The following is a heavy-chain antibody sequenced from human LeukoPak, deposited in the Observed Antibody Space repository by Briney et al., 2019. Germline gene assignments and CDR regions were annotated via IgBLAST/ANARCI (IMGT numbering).Heavy chain of an antibody. CDR2: IRYDGSNK. V-gene: IGHV3-30*02. CDR3: AKTPEGITMIVVVFDY. CDR1: GFTFSSYG. Sequence: GGSLRLSCAASGFTFSSYGMHWVRQAPGKGLERVAFIRYDGSNKYYADSVKGRFTISRDNSKNTLYLQMDSLRAEDTAVYYCAKTPEGITMIVVVFDYWGQGTLVTVSS. J-gene: IGHJ4*02. D-gene: IGHD3-22*01.